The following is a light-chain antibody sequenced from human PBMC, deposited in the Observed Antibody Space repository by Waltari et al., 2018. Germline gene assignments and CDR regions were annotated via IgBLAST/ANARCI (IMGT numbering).Light chain of an antibody. V-gene: IGLV2-11*01. CDR2: DVY. CDR3: CTYAGSYTQVV. Sequence: QSALTQPRSVSGSPGQSVTISCTGTSPDIGGYNSVSWYQHHPGKASTLMIFDVYKRPSGVPDRFSGSKSGNTASLTISGLQPEDEADYYCCTYAGSYTQVVFGGGTKLTVL. CDR1: SPDIGGYNS. J-gene: IGLJ3*02.